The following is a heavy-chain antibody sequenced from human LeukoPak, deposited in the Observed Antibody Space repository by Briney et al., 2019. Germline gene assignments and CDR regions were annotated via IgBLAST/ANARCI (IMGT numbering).Heavy chain of an antibody. J-gene: IGHJ4*02. V-gene: IGHV3-74*01. CDR2: ISSDGSST. Sequence: GGPLRLSCAASGFTFSSYWMHWVRQAPGKGLVWVSRISSDGSSTSYADSVKGRFTISRDNAKNTLYLQMNSLRAEDTAVYYCARVGDTAMDEFDYWGQGTLVTVSS. D-gene: IGHD5-18*01. CDR3: ARVGDTAMDEFDY. CDR1: GFTFSSYW.